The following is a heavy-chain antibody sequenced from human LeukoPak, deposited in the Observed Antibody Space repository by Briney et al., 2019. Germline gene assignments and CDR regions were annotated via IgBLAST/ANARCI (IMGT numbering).Heavy chain of an antibody. CDR1: GYTFTGYY. CDR3: ARGVRGSYFLNPDPATDY. J-gene: IGHJ4*02. V-gene: IGHV1-8*02. D-gene: IGHD1-26*01. CDR2: INPNSGNT. Sequence: ASVKVSCKASGYTFTGYYMHWVRQAPGQGLEWMGWINPNSGNTGYAQKFQGRVTMTRNTSISTAYMELSSLRSEDTAVYYCARGVRGSYFLNPDPATDYWGQGTLVTVSS.